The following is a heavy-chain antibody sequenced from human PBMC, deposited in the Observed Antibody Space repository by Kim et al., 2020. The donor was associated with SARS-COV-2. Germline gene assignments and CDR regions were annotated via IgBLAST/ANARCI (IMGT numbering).Heavy chain of an antibody. V-gene: IGHV3-7*01. Sequence: GGSLRLSCAASGFTFSSYWRSWVRQAPGKGLEWVANIKQDGSEQFYVDSVKGRFTISRDNAKNSLYLKMNSLRVEDTALYYCARDRAPGGYWGQGTLVTVSA. D-gene: IGHD3-10*01. CDR1: GFTFSSYW. J-gene: IGHJ4*02. CDR3: ARDRAPGGY. CDR2: IKQDGSEQ.